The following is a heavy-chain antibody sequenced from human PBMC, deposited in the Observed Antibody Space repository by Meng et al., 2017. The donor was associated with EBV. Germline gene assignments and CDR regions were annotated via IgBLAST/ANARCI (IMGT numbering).Heavy chain of an antibody. CDR3: ARVGIAVAGTGDY. CDR2: INPNSGGT. V-gene: IGHV1-2*06. D-gene: IGHD6-19*01. J-gene: IGHJ4*02. CDR1: GYPFTGYY. Sequence: VQAVQYGAGVTKPGAPVKVSCKASGYPFTGYYMHWVRQAPGQGLEWMGRINPNSGGTNYAQKFQGRVTMTRDTSISTAYMELSRLRSDDTAVYYCARVGIAVAGTGDYWGQGTLVTVSS.